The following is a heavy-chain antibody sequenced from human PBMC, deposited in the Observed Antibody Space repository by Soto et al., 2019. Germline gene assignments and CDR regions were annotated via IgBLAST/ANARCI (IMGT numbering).Heavy chain of an antibody. J-gene: IGHJ4*02. CDR2: IDWDDDK. D-gene: IGHD5-18*01. Sequence: SGPTLVNPTQTLTLTFTFSGFSLNTSGMCVSWIRQPPGKAPEWLALIDWDDDKYYSTSLGTRLTISKDTSKNQVGLTMTNMDPVDTATCYCARIRVVGFETPMVTSFDYWGPGTLVTVSS. V-gene: IGHV2-70*01. CDR3: ARIRVVGFETPMVTSFDY. CDR1: GFSLNTSGMC.